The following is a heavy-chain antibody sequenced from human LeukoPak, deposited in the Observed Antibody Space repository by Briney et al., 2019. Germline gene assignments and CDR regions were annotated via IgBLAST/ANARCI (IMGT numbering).Heavy chain of an antibody. D-gene: IGHD3/OR15-3a*01. J-gene: IGHJ5*02. Sequence: GGSLRLSCAGSGFIVSSNYMSWVRQAPGKGLEWVANIKQDGSEKYYVDSVKGRFTISRDNAKNSLYLQMNSLRAEDTAVYYCARHDFDWLFPWGQGTLVTVSS. CDR1: GFIVSSNY. CDR2: IKQDGSEK. CDR3: ARHDFDWLFP. V-gene: IGHV3-7*01.